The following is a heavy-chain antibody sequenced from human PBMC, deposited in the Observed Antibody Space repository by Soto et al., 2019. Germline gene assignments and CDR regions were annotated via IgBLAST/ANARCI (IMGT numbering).Heavy chain of an antibody. J-gene: IGHJ4*02. CDR1: GGTFSSYA. CDR2: IIPIFGTA. D-gene: IGHD3-22*01. Sequence: SVKVSCKASGGTFSSYAISWVRQAPGQGLEWMGGIIPIFGTANYAQKFQGRVTITADESTSTAYMELSSLRSEDTAVYYCARKYYYDSSGYSDYWGQGTLVTVSS. V-gene: IGHV1-69*13. CDR3: ARKYYYDSSGYSDY.